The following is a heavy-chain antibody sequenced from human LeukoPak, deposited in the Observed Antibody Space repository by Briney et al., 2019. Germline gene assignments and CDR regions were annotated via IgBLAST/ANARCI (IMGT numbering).Heavy chain of an antibody. CDR2: IRSKANNYAT. V-gene: IGHV3-73*01. Sequence: GGSLRLSCAASGFTFSGSAMHWVRQASGKGLEWVGRIRSKANNYATAYAASVKGRFTISRDGSKNTAYLQMKSLKTEDTAVYYCIAGLSDWGQGTMVTVSS. J-gene: IGHJ3*01. CDR3: IAGLSD. CDR1: GFTFSGSA.